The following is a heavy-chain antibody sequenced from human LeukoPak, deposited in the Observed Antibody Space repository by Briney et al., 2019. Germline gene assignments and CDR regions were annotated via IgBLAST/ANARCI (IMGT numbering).Heavy chain of an antibody. CDR3: ARGYCSGGSCYGPSFVYYYYYGMDV. CDR1: GFTFSNVW. D-gene: IGHD2-15*01. J-gene: IGHJ6*02. CDR2: INHSGST. Sequence: PGGSLRLSCAASGFTFSNVWMAWVRQAPGKGLEWIGEINHSGSTNYNPSLKSRVTISVDTSKNQFSLKLSSVTAADTAVYYCARGYCSGGSCYGPSFVYYYYYGMDVWGQGTTVTVSS. V-gene: IGHV4-34*01.